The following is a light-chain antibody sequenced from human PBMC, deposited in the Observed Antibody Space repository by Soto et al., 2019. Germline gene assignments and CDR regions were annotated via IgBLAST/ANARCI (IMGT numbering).Light chain of an antibody. CDR1: QSVSTN. V-gene: IGKV3-15*01. CDR3: QQYNHWWR. CDR2: GAS. Sequence: EIVLTQYQAALSLSPVQRAILPCRASQSVSTNLVWYQQKPGQAPRLLIYGASTRATGVPGRFSGTGSGTEFTLTICSLQSEDSPVYYSQQYNHWWRFGQGTKVDIK. J-gene: IGKJ1*01.